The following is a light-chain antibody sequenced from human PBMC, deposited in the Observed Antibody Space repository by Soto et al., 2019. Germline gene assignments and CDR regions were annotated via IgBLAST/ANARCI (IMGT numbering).Light chain of an antibody. Sequence: EIVLTQSPATLSLSPGDRATLSCRASQRVDRYLAWYQEKPGQAPRLLIYDASDRATGIPDRFSGSGSGTDFTLTVSSLEPEDFAVYYCQQGSNGYTFGQGTKLEIK. CDR2: DAS. V-gene: IGKV3-11*01. J-gene: IGKJ2*01. CDR1: QRVDRY. CDR3: QQGSNGYT.